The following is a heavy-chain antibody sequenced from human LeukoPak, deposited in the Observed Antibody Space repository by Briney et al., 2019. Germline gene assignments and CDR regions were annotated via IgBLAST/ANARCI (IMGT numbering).Heavy chain of an antibody. D-gene: IGHD3-22*01. Sequence: ASVKVSCKASGYTFTGYYMHWVRQAPGQGLEWMGWINPNSGGTNYAQKFQGRVTMTRDTSISTAYMELRRLRSDDTAVYYCARRAHYHDSSEGFDYWGQGTLVSVSS. CDR3: ARRAHYHDSSEGFDY. CDR1: GYTFTGYY. CDR2: INPNSGGT. V-gene: IGHV1-2*02. J-gene: IGHJ4*02.